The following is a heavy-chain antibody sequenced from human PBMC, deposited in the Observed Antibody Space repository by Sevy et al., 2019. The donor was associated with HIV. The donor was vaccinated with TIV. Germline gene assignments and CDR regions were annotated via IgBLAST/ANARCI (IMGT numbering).Heavy chain of an antibody. Sequence: SETLSLTCTVSGDSISSGDYYWSWIRQPPGKGLEWIGYIYYSWSTYYNPSLKSRLTISLDTPKNQFSLKLSSVTAADTAVYYCARGLQLRVYYFDYWGRGTLVTVSS. CDR3: ARGLQLRVYYFDY. CDR2: IYYSWST. J-gene: IGHJ4*02. CDR1: GDSISSGDYY. V-gene: IGHV4-30-4*01. D-gene: IGHD1-1*01.